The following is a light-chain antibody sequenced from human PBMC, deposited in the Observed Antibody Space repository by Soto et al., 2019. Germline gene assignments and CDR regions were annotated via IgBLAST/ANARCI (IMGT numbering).Light chain of an antibody. Sequence: DIVMTQSPATLSVSPGERATLSCRASQSVSGNLAWYQQRPGQAPRLLMYGASTRAPGIPARFSGSGSGTEFTLTISSLQSEDFAVYYCQQYHNWPPMIRYTFGPGTRLEIK. CDR1: QSVSGN. CDR3: QQYHNWPPMIRYT. V-gene: IGKV3-15*01. CDR2: GAS. J-gene: IGKJ2*01.